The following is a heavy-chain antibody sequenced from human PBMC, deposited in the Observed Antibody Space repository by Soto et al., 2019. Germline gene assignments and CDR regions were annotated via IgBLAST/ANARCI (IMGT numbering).Heavy chain of an antibody. CDR1: GYTFTSYG. CDR2: ISAYNGNT. V-gene: IGHV1-18*01. CDR3: ARDREIFTILGWFDP. J-gene: IGHJ5*02. Sequence: QVQLVQSGAEVKKPGASVKVSCKASGYTFTSYGISWVRQAPGQGLEWMGWISAYNGNTNYAQKLQGRVTMTTDTSTSTAYMERRSLRSDDTAVYYCARDREIFTILGWFDPWGQGTLVTVSS. D-gene: IGHD3-9*01.